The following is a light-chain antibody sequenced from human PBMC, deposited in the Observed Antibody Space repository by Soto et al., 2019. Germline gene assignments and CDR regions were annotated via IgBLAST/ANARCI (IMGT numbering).Light chain of an antibody. CDR3: QSYDPTRRTSL. Sequence: QSALTQPRSVSGAPGQRVTISCTGSSTNIGGGHSVYWYQQLPGTAPKLLIHSNNNRPSGVPDGFSGSKSGTSASLAIAGLQDDDEADYYCQSYDPTRRTSLFGGGTQLTVL. V-gene: IGLV1-40*01. CDR1: STNIGGGHS. CDR2: SNN. J-gene: IGLJ2*01.